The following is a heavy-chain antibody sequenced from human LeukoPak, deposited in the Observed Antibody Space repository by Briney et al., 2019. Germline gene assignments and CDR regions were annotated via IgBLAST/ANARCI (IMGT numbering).Heavy chain of an antibody. Sequence: ASVKVSCKASGYTFTAYYMHWVRQAPGQGLEWMGWINPNSGGTNYAQKFQDRVAMTRDTSISTAYMELNRLRSDDTAVYYCASYASGYNWLKVWGQGTLVTVSS. V-gene: IGHV1-2*02. CDR1: GYTFTAYY. J-gene: IGHJ4*02. D-gene: IGHD1-1*01. CDR2: INPNSGGT. CDR3: ASYASGYNWLKV.